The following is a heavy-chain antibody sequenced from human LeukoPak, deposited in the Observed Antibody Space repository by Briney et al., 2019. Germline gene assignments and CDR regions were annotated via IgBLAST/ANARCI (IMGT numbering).Heavy chain of an antibody. CDR1: GASVNRGYYH. CDR2: IYATGTTST. J-gene: IGHJ4*02. Sequence: PSETLSLTCSVTGASVNRGYYHWSWIRQPPGKALEWIGDIYATGTTSTRFNPSLMSRATTSADTSQNQFSLTLNSVTAADTAVYFCARFKSSGWYNFDNWGQGTLVTVCS. V-gene: IGHV4-61*01. D-gene: IGHD6-19*01. CDR3: ARFKSSGWYNFDN.